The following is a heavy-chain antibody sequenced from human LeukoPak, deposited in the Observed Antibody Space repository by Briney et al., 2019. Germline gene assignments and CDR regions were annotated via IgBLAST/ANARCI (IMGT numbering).Heavy chain of an antibody. V-gene: IGHV3-48*02. CDR3: ARLTVVTATRSLDY. Sequence: PGGSLRLSCAASGLSITSYSMNWVRQAPGKGLEWVSHISSSSTTIDYADSVKGRFTISRDNAKNSLYLQMNSLRDEDTAVYYCARLTVVTATRSLDYWGQGTLVTVS. J-gene: IGHJ4*02. CDR2: ISSSSTTI. CDR1: GLSITSYS. D-gene: IGHD2-21*02.